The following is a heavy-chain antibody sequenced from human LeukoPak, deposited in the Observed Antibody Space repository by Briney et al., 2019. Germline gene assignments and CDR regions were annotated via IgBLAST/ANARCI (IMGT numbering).Heavy chain of an antibody. Sequence: PSETLSLTCTVSGGSISSYYWSWVRQPPGKGLEWIGYIYYSGSTNYNPSLKSRVTISVDTSKNQFSLRLSSVTAADTAVYYCARGPRYCSGGSCYLAYVYYYYYMDVWGKGTTVTVSS. V-gene: IGHV4-59*01. CDR2: IYYSGST. CDR3: ARGPRYCSGGSCYLAYVYYYYYMDV. J-gene: IGHJ6*03. CDR1: GGSISSYY. D-gene: IGHD2-15*01.